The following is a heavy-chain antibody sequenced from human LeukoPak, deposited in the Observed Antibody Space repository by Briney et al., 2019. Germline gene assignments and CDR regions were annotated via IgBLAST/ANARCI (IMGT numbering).Heavy chain of an antibody. CDR2: INHSGST. V-gene: IGHV4-34*01. CDR3: ARGPIIGWFDP. Sequence: SETLSLTCAVYGGSFSGYYWSWIRQPPGKGLEWIGEINHSGSTNYNPSLKSRVTISVDTSKNQFSLKLSSVTAADSAVYYCARGPIIGWFDPWGQGTLVTVSS. J-gene: IGHJ5*02. CDR1: GGSFSGYY.